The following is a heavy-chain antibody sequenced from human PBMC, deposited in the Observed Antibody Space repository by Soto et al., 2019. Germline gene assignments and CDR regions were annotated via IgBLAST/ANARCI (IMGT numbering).Heavy chain of an antibody. V-gene: IGHV3-53*04. Sequence: EVQLVESGGGLVQPGGSLILSCVASGFTVNTNYMSWVRQAPGKGLEWVSVIYSDGSAYYTDSVTGRFTISRHNYMNTVYLQMNSLRAEDTAMYYCARAWKPSSVPTLIPGALDVWGQGTIVTVSS. CDR2: IYSDGSA. CDR3: ARAWKPSSVPTLIPGALDV. J-gene: IGHJ3*01. CDR1: GFTVNTNY. D-gene: IGHD4-17*01.